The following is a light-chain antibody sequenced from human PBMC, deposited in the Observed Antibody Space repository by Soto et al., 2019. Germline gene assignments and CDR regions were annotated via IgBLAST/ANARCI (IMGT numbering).Light chain of an antibody. V-gene: IGKV3-15*01. Sequence: EIVLTQSPGTLSLSPGERATLSCRASQSVSGNLAWYQQKPGQPPRLLVYGASARATGIPARFSGSGSGTEFTLTISSLQSEDFAVYYCQQYDNWPITFGQGTRLEIK. CDR3: QQYDNWPIT. CDR1: QSVSGN. CDR2: GAS. J-gene: IGKJ5*01.